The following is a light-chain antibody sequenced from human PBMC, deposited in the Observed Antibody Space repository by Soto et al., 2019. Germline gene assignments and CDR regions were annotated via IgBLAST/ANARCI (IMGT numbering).Light chain of an antibody. CDR1: SSNVGGYNY. J-gene: IGLJ1*01. V-gene: IGLV2-14*01. Sequence: QSVLTQPASVSGSPGRPITIPCIGTSSNVGGYNYVSWYQQHPGKAPKLMICEVSNRPSGVSNRFSGSKSGNTASLTISGLQAEDEADYYCSSYTSSSTRVFGTGTKLTVL. CDR3: SSYTSSSTRV. CDR2: EVS.